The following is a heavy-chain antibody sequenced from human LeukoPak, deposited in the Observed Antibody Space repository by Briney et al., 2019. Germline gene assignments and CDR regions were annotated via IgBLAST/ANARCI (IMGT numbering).Heavy chain of an antibody. V-gene: IGHV1-24*01. CDR3: ATTQMTTVTTGHWFDP. D-gene: IGHD4-17*01. CDR1: GYSFTSYW. Sequence: GESLRISCKGSGYSFTSYWISWVRQMPGKGLEWMGGFDPEDGETIYAQKFQGRVTMTEDTSTDTAYMELSSLRSEDTAVYYCATTQMTTVTTGHWFDPWGQGTLVTVSS. J-gene: IGHJ5*02. CDR2: FDPEDGET.